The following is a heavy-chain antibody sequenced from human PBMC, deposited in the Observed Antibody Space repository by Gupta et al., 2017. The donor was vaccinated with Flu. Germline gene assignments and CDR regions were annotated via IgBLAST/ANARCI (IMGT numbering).Heavy chain of an antibody. V-gene: IGHV3-7*01. CDR2: IKEDGSDK. Sequence: EVQLVESGGGLLQSGGSLRLSCRASGFTFSDYWMGWVRQVPGKGLEWVADIKEDGSDKYYVDSVKGRFTISRDNAKNSLYLQMNSLRAEDTALYYCARDTFRFFDCWGQGTLVTVSP. J-gene: IGHJ4*02. D-gene: IGHD3-3*01. CDR3: ARDTFRFFDC. CDR1: GFTFSDYW.